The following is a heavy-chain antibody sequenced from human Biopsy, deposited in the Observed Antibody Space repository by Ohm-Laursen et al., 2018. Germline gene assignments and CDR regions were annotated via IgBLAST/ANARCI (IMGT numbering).Heavy chain of an antibody. D-gene: IGHD4-23*01. CDR1: GGSFTGHY. CDR3: ARGSNDFGGLYFPR. Sequence: GTLSLTCPVSGGSFTGHYWSWIRQPPGKGLEWIGHISYTGYTSYNASLKSRVTISVDTTRNHFSLRLSSLTAADTAVYYCARGSNDFGGLYFPRWGQGTLLTVSS. CDR2: ISYTGYT. V-gene: IGHV4-59*11. J-gene: IGHJ4*02.